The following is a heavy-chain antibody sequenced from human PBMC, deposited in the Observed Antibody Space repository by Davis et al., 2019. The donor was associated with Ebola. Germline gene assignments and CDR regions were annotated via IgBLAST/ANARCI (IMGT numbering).Heavy chain of an antibody. D-gene: IGHD2-2*01. J-gene: IGHJ2*01. Sequence: AASVKVSCKASGYTFTSYAMNWVRQAPGQGLEWMGWVNTNTGNPMYAQGFTGRFVFSLDTSVSTAYLQISSLKAEDTALYYCTSPRSPQKTSMIVPDWYFDLWGRGTLVTVSS. CDR3: TSPRSPQKTSMIVPDWYFDL. CDR2: VNTNTGNP. CDR1: GYTFTSYA. V-gene: IGHV7-4-1*02.